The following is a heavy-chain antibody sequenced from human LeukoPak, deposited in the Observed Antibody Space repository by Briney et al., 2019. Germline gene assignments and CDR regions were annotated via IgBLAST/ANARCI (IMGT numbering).Heavy chain of an antibody. CDR2: IYTSGST. D-gene: IGHD6-19*01. Sequence: SETLSLTCTVSGGSISSYYWSWIRRPAGKGLEWIGRIYTSGSTNYNPSLKSRVTMSVDTSKNQFSLKLSSVTAADTAVYYCAREGYSSGWYWFDPWGQGTLVTVSS. V-gene: IGHV4-4*07. CDR3: AREGYSSGWYWFDP. CDR1: GGSISSYY. J-gene: IGHJ5*02.